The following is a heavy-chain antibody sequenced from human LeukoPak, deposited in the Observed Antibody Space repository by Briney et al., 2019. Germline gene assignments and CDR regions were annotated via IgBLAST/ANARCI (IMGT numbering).Heavy chain of an antibody. Sequence: ASVKVSCKASGGTFSSYAIGWVRQAPGQGLEWMGGIIPIFGTANYAQKFQGRVTITTDESTSTAYMELSSLRSEDTAVYYCARLLSGRRLRDCSSTSCPMGNWFDPWGQGTLVTVSS. J-gene: IGHJ5*02. CDR3: ARLLSGRRLRDCSSTSCPMGNWFDP. CDR1: GGTFSSYA. V-gene: IGHV1-69*05. D-gene: IGHD2-2*01. CDR2: IIPIFGTA.